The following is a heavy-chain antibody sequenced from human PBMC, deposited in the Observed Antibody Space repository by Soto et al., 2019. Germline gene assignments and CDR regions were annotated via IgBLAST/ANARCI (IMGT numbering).Heavy chain of an antibody. CDR2: IYYSGST. Sequence: SETLSLTCAVSGGSISSGGYSWSWIRQPPGKGLEWIGYIYYSGSTYYNPSLKSRVTISVDTSKNQFSLKLSSVTAADTAVYYCARDDRLGSSGYYDYWGQGTLVTVSS. V-gene: IGHV4-31*11. D-gene: IGHD3-22*01. J-gene: IGHJ4*02. CDR1: GGSISSGGYS. CDR3: ARDDRLGSSGYYDY.